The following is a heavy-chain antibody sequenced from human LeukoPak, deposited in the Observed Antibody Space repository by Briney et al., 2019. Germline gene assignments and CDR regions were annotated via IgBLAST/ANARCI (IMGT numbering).Heavy chain of an antibody. CDR1: GGSISSSSYY. Sequence: PSETLSLTCTVSGGSISSSSYYWGWIRQPPGKGLEWRGSIYYSGSTYYNPSLKSRVTISVDTSKNQFSLKMSSVTAADTAVYYCARGRGLRWYLSYYFDYWGQGTLVTVSS. D-gene: IGHD4-23*01. J-gene: IGHJ4*02. CDR3: ARGRGLRWYLSYYFDY. CDR2: IYYSGST. V-gene: IGHV4-39*07.